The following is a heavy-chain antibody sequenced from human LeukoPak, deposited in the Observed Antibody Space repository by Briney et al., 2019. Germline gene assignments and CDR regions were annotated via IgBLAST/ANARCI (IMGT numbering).Heavy chain of an antibody. CDR3: ATQIRDFWSGYSRTHDY. J-gene: IGHJ4*02. V-gene: IGHV3-23*01. CDR2: ISGSGGST. Sequence: GGSLRLSCAASGFTFSSYWMSWSRQASGKGLEWVSAISGSGGSTYYADSVKGRFTISRDNSKNTLYLQMNSLRAEDTAVYYCATQIRDFWSGYSRTHDYWGQGTLVTVSS. CDR1: GFTFSSYW. D-gene: IGHD3-3*01.